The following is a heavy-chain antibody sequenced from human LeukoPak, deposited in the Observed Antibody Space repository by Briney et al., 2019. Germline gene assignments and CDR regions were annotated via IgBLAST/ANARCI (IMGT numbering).Heavy chain of an antibody. D-gene: IGHD3-3*01. J-gene: IGHJ3*02. CDR3: ARDQGYYDFWSALGRAFDI. CDR2: IKQDGSEE. V-gene: IGHV3-7*01. Sequence: GGSLRLSCAASGFTFSTYWMSWVRQAPGKGLEWVAKIKQDGSEEYYVDSVKGRFTISRDNAKNSLYLQMNSLRAEDTAVYFCARDQGYYDFWSALGRAFDIWGQGTMVTVSS. CDR1: GFTFSTYW.